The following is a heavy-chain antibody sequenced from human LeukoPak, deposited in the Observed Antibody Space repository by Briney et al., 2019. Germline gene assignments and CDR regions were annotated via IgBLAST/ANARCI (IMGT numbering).Heavy chain of an antibody. J-gene: IGHJ4*02. V-gene: IGHV3-9*01. D-gene: IGHD3-22*01. CDR1: GFTFDDYA. CDR3: AKDPENYYDSSGFDY. Sequence: GRSLRLSCAASGFTFDDYAMHWVRQAPGKGLEWVSGISWNSGSIGYADSVKGRFTISRDNAKNSLYLQMNSLRAEDTALYYYAKDPENYYDSSGFDYWGQGTLVTVSS. CDR2: ISWNSGSI.